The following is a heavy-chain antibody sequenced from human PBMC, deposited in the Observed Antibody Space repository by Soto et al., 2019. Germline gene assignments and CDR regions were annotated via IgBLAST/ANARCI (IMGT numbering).Heavy chain of an antibody. J-gene: IGHJ6*02. CDR3: ARAIQYRYGMDV. CDR2: IKFDGSST. D-gene: IGHD3-16*02. CDR1: GFTFSNYW. V-gene: IGHV3-74*01. Sequence: HPGGSLRLSCAAVGFTFSNYWMHWVRQVPGKGLVWVSRIKFDGSSTFYADSVKGRFTISRDNAKNTVYLQMNSLRAEDTGVYYFARAIQYRYGMDVWGQGTTVTFSS.